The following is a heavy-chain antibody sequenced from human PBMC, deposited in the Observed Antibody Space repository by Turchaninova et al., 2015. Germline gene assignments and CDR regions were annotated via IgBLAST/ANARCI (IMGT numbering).Heavy chain of an antibody. CDR3: ARGGTYFKGFEF. V-gene: IGHV6-1*01. Sequence: QVQLQQSGPGLVTPSQTLSLTCAISGDSVSSSSAAWNWIRQSPSKGLGWLGRKYYRSRWYHYFEFSVKSALHYNQITSENQVSLRLNSVTPEDTAVYYCARGGTYFKGFEFWGQGALVTVSS. D-gene: IGHD1-26*01. J-gene: IGHJ4*02. CDR1: GDSVSSSSAA. CDR2: KYYRSRWYH.